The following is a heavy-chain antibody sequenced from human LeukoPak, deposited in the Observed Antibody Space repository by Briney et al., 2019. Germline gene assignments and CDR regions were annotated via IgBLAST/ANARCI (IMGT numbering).Heavy chain of an antibody. CDR1: GFTFSNAW. CDR3: TLQFPRLPRGWFDP. D-gene: IGHD2-15*01. J-gene: IGHJ5*02. CDR2: IKSKTDGGTT. V-gene: IGHV3-15*01. Sequence: PGGSLRLSCAASGFTFSNAWMSWVRQAPGKGLEWVGRIKSKTDGGTTDYAAPVKGRFTISRDDSKNTLYLQMNSLKTEDTAVYYCTLQFPRLPRGWFDPWGQGTLVTVSS.